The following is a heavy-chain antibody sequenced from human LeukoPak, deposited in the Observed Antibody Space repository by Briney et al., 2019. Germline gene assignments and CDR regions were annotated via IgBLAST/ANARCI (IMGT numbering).Heavy chain of an antibody. CDR2: INHSGGT. J-gene: IGHJ4*02. V-gene: IGHV4-34*01. D-gene: IGHD6-19*01. Sequence: SETLSLTCAVYGGSFSGYYWSWIRQPPGKGLEWIGEINHSGGTNYNPSLKSRVTISVDTSKNQFSLKLSSVTAADTAVYYRARGLYLIAVAGTGSVGVGVPFDYWGQGTLVTVSS. CDR3: ARGLYLIAVAGTGSVGVGVPFDY. CDR1: GGSFSGYY.